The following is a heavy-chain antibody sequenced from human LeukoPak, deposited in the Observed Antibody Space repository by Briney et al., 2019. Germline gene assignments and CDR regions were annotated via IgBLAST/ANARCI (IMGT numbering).Heavy chain of an antibody. CDR2: INHSGST. CDR1: GVSFSGYY. D-gene: IGHD5-18*01. V-gene: IGHV4-34*01. CDR3: GSGGGYSYWYVKLDY. J-gene: IGHJ4*02. Sequence: SENLSLTCAVYGVSFSGYYWSWLRQPPGKGLEWIGEINHSGSTNYNPSLKSRVTISVDTSKNQFSLKLSSVTAADTAVYYCGSGGGYSYWYVKLDYWREGTVVTVSS.